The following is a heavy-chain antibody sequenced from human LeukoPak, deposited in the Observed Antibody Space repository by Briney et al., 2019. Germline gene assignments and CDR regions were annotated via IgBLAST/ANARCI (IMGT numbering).Heavy chain of an antibody. CDR3: ASPVAVLRFLEWLPIEGYYYYGMDV. V-gene: IGHV1-69*13. CDR1: GGTFSSYA. CDR2: IIPIFGTA. J-gene: IGHJ6*02. Sequence: GASVKVSCKASGGTFSSYAISWVRQAPGQGLEWMGGIIPIFGTANYAQKFQGRVTITADESTSTAYMELSSLRSEDTAVYYCASPVAVLRFLEWLPIEGYYYYGMDVWGQGTTVTVSS. D-gene: IGHD3-3*01.